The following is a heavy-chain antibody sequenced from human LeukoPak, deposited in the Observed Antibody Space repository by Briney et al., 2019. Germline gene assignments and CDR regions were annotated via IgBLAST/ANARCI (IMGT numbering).Heavy chain of an antibody. CDR3: ARRRGDFWSDYYAFDS. Sequence: SETLSLTCTVSGGSISSYYWSWIRQPPGKGLEWIGYIYYSGSTEYNPSLTSRVTLSLDTSKNQFSLKLSSVTAADTAVYYCARRRGDFWSDYYAFDSWGQGTLVTISS. CDR1: GGSISSYY. J-gene: IGHJ4*02. V-gene: IGHV4-59*08. D-gene: IGHD3-3*01. CDR2: IYYSGST.